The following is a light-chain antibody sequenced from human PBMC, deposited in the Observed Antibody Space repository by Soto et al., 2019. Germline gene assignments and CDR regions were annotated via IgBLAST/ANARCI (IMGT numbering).Light chain of an antibody. J-gene: IGLJ1*01. V-gene: IGLV2-23*01. CDR1: NNL. CDR2: EGT. CDR3: CAYVGARSYV. Sequence: QSALTQPASVSGSPGHSITISCTGTNNLVSWYQQHPGKAPKVVVYEGTKRPSGVSNRFSGSNSGGTASLTISGLQAKDEASYFCCAYVGARSYVFGPGTKVTVL.